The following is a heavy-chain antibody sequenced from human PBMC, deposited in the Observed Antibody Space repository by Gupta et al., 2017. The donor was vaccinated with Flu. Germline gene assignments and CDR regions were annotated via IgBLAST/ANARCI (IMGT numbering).Heavy chain of an antibody. CDR2: IYWDDDK. CDR3: ARPHGIGFLEWLSSGPYYFDD. CDR1: GFSVNTNGEG. J-gene: IGHJ4*02. Sequence: GPTAVKPTQTLTLTCTFSGFSVNTNGEGVAWIRQPPGKALEWLALIYWDDDKRYNPSLKSRLTITKDTSKNQVVLTMTNMDPVDTATYYCARPHGIGFLEWLSSGPYYFDDWGQGTLVTVSS. V-gene: IGHV2-5*02. D-gene: IGHD3-3*02.